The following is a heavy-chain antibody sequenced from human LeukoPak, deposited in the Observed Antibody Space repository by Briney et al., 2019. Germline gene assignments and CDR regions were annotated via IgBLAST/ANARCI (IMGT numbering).Heavy chain of an antibody. Sequence: SETLSLTCAVYGGSFSGYYWSWIRQPPGKGLEWIGEINHSGSTNYNPSLKSRVTISVDTSKNQFSLKLSSVTAADTAVYYCARDPVLYYYDSSGLGAFDIWGQGTMVTVSS. CDR1: GGSFSGYY. D-gene: IGHD3-22*01. CDR3: ARDPVLYYYDSSGLGAFDI. J-gene: IGHJ3*02. CDR2: INHSGST. V-gene: IGHV4-34*01.